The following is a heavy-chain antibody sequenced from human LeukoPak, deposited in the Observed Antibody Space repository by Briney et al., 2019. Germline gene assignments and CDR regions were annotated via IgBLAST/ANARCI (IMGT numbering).Heavy chain of an antibody. CDR3: AQWFGNHLDY. Sequence: GGSLRLSCAAFGFTFSSYGMHWVRQAPGKGLEWVAVISYDGSNKYYADSVKGRFTISRDNSKNTLYLQMNSLRAEDTAVYYCAQWFGNHLDYWGQGTLVTVSS. J-gene: IGHJ4*02. CDR1: GFTFSSYG. V-gene: IGHV3-30*03. D-gene: IGHD3-10*01. CDR2: ISYDGSNK.